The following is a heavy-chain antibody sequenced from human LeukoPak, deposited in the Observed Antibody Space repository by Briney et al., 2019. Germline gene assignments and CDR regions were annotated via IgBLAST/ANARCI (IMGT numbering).Heavy chain of an antibody. D-gene: IGHD3-22*01. CDR2: IIPIFGTA. J-gene: IGHJ3*02. V-gene: IGHV1-69*05. Sequence: SVKVSCKASGGTFSSYAISWVRQAPGQGLEWMGGIIPIFGTANYAQKFQGRVTITTNESTSTAYMELSSLRSEDTAVYYCARGRYYYDSSGYYYSGHDAFDIWGQGTMVTVSS. CDR3: ARGRYYYDSSGYYYSGHDAFDI. CDR1: GGTFSSYA.